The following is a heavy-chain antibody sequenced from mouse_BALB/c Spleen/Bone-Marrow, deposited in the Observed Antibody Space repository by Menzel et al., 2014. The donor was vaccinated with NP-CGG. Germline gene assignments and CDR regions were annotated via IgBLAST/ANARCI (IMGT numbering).Heavy chain of an antibody. Sequence: VQLQQSGAELVKPGASVKLSCKASGYTFTRYYIYWVKQRPGQGLEWIGGINPTTGGTHLNERFKTKATLTVDKSSSTAYMQLSSLTSEDSAVYYCSLLGDYWGQGTTLTVSS. J-gene: IGHJ2*01. CDR1: GYTFTRYY. V-gene: IGHV1S81*02. D-gene: IGHD3-3*01. CDR2: INPTTGGT. CDR3: SLLGDY.